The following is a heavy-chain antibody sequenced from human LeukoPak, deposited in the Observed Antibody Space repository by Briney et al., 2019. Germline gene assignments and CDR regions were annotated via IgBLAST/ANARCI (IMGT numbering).Heavy chain of an antibody. CDR2: IYHSGST. CDR1: GYSISSGYY. V-gene: IGHV4-38-2*02. J-gene: IGHJ3*02. D-gene: IGHD5-18*01. Sequence: PSETLSLTCTVSGYSISSGYYWGWIRQPPGKGLEWIRSIYHSGSTNYNPSLKSRVTISVDTSKNQFSLKLSSVTAADTAVYYCARPPSRRGYSYGPPTRDAFDIWGQGTMVTVSS. CDR3: ARPPSRRGYSYGPPTRDAFDI.